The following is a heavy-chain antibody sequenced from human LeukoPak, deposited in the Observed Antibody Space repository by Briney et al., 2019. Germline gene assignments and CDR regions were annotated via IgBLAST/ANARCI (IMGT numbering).Heavy chain of an antibody. CDR2: INAGNGNT. Sequence: AAVKVSCKASGYTFTSYAMHWVRQAPGQRLEWMGWINAGNGNTKYSQKFQGRVTITRDTSASTAYMELSSLRSEDTAVYYCASYYYDSSGYSLSAFDIWGQGTMVTVSS. CDR1: GYTFTSYA. J-gene: IGHJ3*02. CDR3: ASYYYDSSGYSLSAFDI. D-gene: IGHD3-22*01. V-gene: IGHV1-3*01.